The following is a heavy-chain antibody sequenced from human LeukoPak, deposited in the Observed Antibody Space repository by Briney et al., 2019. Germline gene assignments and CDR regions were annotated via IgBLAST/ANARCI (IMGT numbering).Heavy chain of an antibody. CDR2: ISSSSIYT. D-gene: IGHD3-22*01. J-gene: IGHJ4*02. CDR1: GFTFSSYS. Sequence: TGGSLRLSCAASGFTFSSYSMNWVRQAPGKGLEWVSSISSSSIYTYYADSVKGRFTISRDNAKNSLYLQMNSLRAEDTAVYYCARGTPITMIVVDDFDYWGQGTLVTVSS. V-gene: IGHV3-21*01. CDR3: ARGTPITMIVVDDFDY.